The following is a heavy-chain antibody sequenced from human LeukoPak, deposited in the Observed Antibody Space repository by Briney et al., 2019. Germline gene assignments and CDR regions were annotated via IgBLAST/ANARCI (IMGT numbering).Heavy chain of an antibody. V-gene: IGHV3-9*01. CDR2: ISWNSGSI. CDR3: ARSYSSSAYYFDY. CDR1: GGSMSGYY. J-gene: IGHJ4*02. Sequence: LSLTCTVSGGSMSGYYWSWIRQPPGKGLEWVSGISWNSGSIGYADSVKGRFTISRDNSKNTLYLQMNSLRAEDTAVYYCARSYSSSAYYFDYWGQGTLVTVSS. D-gene: IGHD6-13*01.